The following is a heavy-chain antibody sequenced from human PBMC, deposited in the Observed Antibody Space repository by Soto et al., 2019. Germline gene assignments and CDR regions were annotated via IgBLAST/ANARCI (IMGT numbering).Heavy chain of an antibody. CDR3: ARDSIVVVGRSYYYYGMDV. CDR1: GYTFTSYY. V-gene: IGHV1-46*01. Sequence: GASVKVSCKASGYTFTSYYMHWVRQAPGQGLEWMGIIIPSGGSTSYAQKFQGRVTMTRDTSTSTVYMELSSLRSEDTAVYYCARDSIVVVGRSYYYYGMDVWGQGTTVTVSS. J-gene: IGHJ6*02. CDR2: IIPSGGST. D-gene: IGHD2-15*01.